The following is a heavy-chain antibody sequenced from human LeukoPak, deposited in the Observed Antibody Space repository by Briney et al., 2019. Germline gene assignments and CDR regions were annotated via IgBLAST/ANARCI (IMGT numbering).Heavy chain of an antibody. V-gene: IGHV4-39*01. CDR1: GASISSSYY. CDR3: VRHIAMGSPLYD. J-gene: IGHJ4*02. CDR2: IYFRGGT. D-gene: IGHD6-13*01. Sequence: KPSETLSLTCTVSGASISSSYYWGWIRQSPGKGLEWIASIYFRGGTYYNPSLKSRVTISVDTTKNVCSLKLTSVAAAETAVYYCVRHIAMGSPLYDCGQGTLVTVSA.